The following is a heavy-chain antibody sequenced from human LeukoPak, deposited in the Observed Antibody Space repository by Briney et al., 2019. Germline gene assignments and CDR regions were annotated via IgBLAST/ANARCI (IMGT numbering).Heavy chain of an antibody. D-gene: IGHD6-13*01. CDR2: ISSSGGST. CDR1: GFTFSSYA. V-gene: IGHV3-23*01. J-gene: IGHJ4*02. CDR3: AKGAEVIAAAGTTY. Sequence: GASLRLSCAASGFTFSSYAMSWVRQAPGKGLEWVSAISSSGGSTYYADSVKGRFTISRDNSKNTLYLQMNSLRAEDTAVYYCAKGAEVIAAAGTTYWGQGTLVTVSS.